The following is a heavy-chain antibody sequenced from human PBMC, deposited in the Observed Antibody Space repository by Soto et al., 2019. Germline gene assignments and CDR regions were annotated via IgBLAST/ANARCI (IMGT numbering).Heavy chain of an antibody. CDR3: AREYSSSRYFDY. J-gene: IGHJ4*02. D-gene: IGHD6-13*01. V-gene: IGHV3-74*01. Sequence: EVQLVESGGGLVQSGGSLRLSCAASGFTFSSYWMHWVRQAPGKGLVWVSRINSDGSSTSYADSVKGRFTISRDNAKNTLYLQMNSLRVEETAVYYCAREYSSSRYFDYWGQGTLVTVSS. CDR2: INSDGSST. CDR1: GFTFSSYW.